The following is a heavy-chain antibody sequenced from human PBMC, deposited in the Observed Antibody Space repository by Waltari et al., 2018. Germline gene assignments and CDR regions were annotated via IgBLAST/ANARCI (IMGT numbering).Heavy chain of an antibody. D-gene: IGHD5-12*01. CDR3: AREEMAFDY. Sequence: ASGGTFSSYAISWVRQAPGQGLGWMGGIIPIFGTANYAQKFQGRVTITADESTSTAYMELSSLRSEDTAVYYCAREEMAFDYWGQGTLVTGFS. V-gene: IGHV1-69*01. CDR2: IIPIFGTA. CDR1: GGTFSSYA. J-gene: IGHJ4*02.